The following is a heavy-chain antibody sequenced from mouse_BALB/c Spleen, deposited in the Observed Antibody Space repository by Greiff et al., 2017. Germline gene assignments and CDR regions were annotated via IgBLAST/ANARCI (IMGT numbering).Heavy chain of an antibody. Sequence: EVKVVESGGDLVKPGGSLKLSCAASGFTFSSYGMSWVRQTPDKRLEWVATISSGGSYTYYPDSVKGRFTISRDNAKNTLYLQMSSLKSEDTAMYYCARQGDYGGAMDDWGQGTSVTVSS. D-gene: IGHD1-1*01. CDR3: ARQGDYGGAMDD. J-gene: IGHJ4*01. CDR2: ISSGGSYT. V-gene: IGHV5-6*01. CDR1: GFTFSSYG.